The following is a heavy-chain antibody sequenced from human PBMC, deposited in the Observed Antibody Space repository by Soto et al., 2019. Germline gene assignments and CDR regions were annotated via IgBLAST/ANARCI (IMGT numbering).Heavy chain of an antibody. J-gene: IGHJ3*02. V-gene: IGHV1-69*13. CDR1: GGTFSSYA. Sequence: GASVKVSCKASGGTFSSYAISWVRQAPGQGLEWMGGIIPIFGTANYAQKFQGRVTITADESTSTAYMELSSLRSEDTAVYYCARPYDSSGTNAFDIWGQGTMVTVSS. CDR3: ARPYDSSGTNAFDI. CDR2: IIPIFGTA. D-gene: IGHD3-22*01.